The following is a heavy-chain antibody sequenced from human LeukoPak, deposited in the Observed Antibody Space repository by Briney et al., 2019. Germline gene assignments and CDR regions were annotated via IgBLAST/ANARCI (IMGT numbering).Heavy chain of an antibody. D-gene: IGHD6-6*01. V-gene: IGHV4-39*07. CDR3: ARDFSSSSTVYYYYYMDV. CDR1: GGSISSSSYY. CDR2: IYYSGST. J-gene: IGHJ6*03. Sequence: SETLSLTCTVSGGSISSSSYYWGWIRQPPGKGLEWIGSIYYSGSTYYNPSLKSRVTISVDTSKNQFSLKLSSVTAVDTAIYYCARDFSSSSTVYYYYYMDVWGKGTTVTVSS.